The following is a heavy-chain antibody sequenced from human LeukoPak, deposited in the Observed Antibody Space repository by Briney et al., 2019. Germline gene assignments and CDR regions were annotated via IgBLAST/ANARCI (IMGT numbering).Heavy chain of an antibody. J-gene: IGHJ6*02. CDR2: IYYSGST. Sequence: SETLSLTCTVSGGSISSYYWSWIRQPPGEGLEWIGYIYYSGSTNYNPSLKSRVTISVDTSKNQFSLKLSSVTAADTAVYYCARDSGYSYGHYYYYYGMDVWGQGTTVTVSS. D-gene: IGHD5-18*01. V-gene: IGHV4-59*01. CDR1: GGSISSYY. CDR3: ARDSGYSYGHYYYYYGMDV.